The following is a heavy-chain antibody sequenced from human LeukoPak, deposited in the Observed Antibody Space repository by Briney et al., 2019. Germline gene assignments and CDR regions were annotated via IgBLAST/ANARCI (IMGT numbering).Heavy chain of an antibody. Sequence: PGKSLRLSCAASGFTFSNYAMHWVRQAPGKGLEWVSLISSGGTYEYYAGSVKGRFTISRDNSKNTLYLQLNSLRAEDTAVYYFARDSTYYYDSGSSGPHYFDNWGQGTLVTVSS. D-gene: IGHD3-10*01. CDR1: GFTFSNYA. CDR2: ISSGGTYE. CDR3: ARDSTYYYDSGSSGPHYFDN. V-gene: IGHV3-30*01. J-gene: IGHJ4*02.